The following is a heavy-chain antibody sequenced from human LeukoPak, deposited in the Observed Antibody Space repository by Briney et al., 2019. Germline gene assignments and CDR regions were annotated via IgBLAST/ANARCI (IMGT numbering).Heavy chain of an antibody. D-gene: IGHD6-19*01. J-gene: IGHJ4*02. CDR3: AKGSSGWRFDY. V-gene: IGHV3-30*04. CDR1: GFTFSNYA. CDR2: ISYDGSNK. Sequence: GGSLRLSCAASGFTFSNYAMHWVRQAPGKGLEWVAVISYDGSNKYHADSVKGRFTISRDNSKNTLYLQMNSLRAEDTAVYYCAKGSSGWRFDYWGQGTLVTVSS.